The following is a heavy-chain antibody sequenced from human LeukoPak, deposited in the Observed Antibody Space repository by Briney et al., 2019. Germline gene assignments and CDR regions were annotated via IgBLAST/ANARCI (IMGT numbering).Heavy chain of an antibody. D-gene: IGHD3-22*01. CDR2: INPNSGGT. CDR1: GYTFTSYG. CDR3: ARNLYYYDSSGYAMDV. J-gene: IGHJ6*03. Sequence: ASVKVSCKASGYTFTSYGISWVRQAPGQGLEWMGWINPNSGGTNYAQKFQGRVTMTRDTSISTAYMELSRLRSDDTAVYYCARNLYYYDSSGYAMDVWGKGTTVTVSS. V-gene: IGHV1-2*02.